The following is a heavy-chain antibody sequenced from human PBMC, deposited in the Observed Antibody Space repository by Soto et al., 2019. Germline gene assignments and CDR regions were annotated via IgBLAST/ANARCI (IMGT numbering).Heavy chain of an antibody. D-gene: IGHD6-13*01. CDR2: VYNSGST. CDR1: GGSISSNY. J-gene: IGHJ4*02. Sequence: SETLSLTCTVSGGSISSNYCTLIRQHPGKGLEWIGYVYNSGSTNYNPSLKSRVTISEDTSKSQFSLKVNSMTAADAAVYYCARYRREAVAGYTLDNWGQGILVTVSS. V-gene: IGHV4-59*01. CDR3: ARYRREAVAGYTLDN.